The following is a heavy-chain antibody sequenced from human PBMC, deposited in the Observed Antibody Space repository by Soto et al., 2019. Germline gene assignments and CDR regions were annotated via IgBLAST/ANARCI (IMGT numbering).Heavy chain of an antibody. CDR1: GFTLSDYY. J-gene: IGHJ6*02. D-gene: IGHD6-13*01. CDR2: ISSSGGTI. CDR3: ARVSAAAGSYAMDV. V-gene: IGHV3-11*01. Sequence: QVQLVESGGGLVKPGGSLRLSCAASGFTLSDYYMTWIRQAPGKGLEWISYISSSGGTIYHTDSVKGRFTISRDNAKKSLDLQMNSLRAEDTAMYYCARVSAAAGSYAMDVWGQGTTVTVSS.